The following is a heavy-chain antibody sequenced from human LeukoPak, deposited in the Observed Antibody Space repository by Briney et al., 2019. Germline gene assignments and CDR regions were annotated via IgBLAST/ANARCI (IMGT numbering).Heavy chain of an antibody. CDR2: IYHSGST. Sequence: SETLSLTCTVSGASISGYYWSWIRQPPGKGLEWIGYIYHSGSTNCNPSLESRVTISSDASKNQLSLKLSSVTAADTAVYYCARHRSSGWYMAVHIWGQGTMVTVSS. J-gene: IGHJ3*02. V-gene: IGHV4-59*08. CDR1: GASISGYY. CDR3: ARHRSSGWYMAVHI. D-gene: IGHD6-19*01.